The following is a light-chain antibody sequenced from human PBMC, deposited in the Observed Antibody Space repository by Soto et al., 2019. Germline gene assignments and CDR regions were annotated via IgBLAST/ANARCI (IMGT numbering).Light chain of an antibody. Sequence: QSALTQPASVSGSPGQSITISCTGTSSDVGRYNLVSWYQQHPGKAPKLIIYEGSTRPSGISNRFSGSKSGNTASLTIPGLQAEDEADYHCCSYAGSYTVLFGGGTKLTVL. V-gene: IGLV2-23*01. CDR3: CSYAGSYTVL. J-gene: IGLJ2*01. CDR1: SSDVGRYNL. CDR2: EGS.